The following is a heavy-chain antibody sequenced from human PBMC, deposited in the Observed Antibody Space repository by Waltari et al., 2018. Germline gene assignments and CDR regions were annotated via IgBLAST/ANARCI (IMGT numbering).Heavy chain of an antibody. CDR3: AREGSIVVVVAASAGAFNL. J-gene: IGHJ3*01. CDR2: IWYDGNNK. Sequence: QVQLVESGGGVVQPGRSLRLSCAASGFTFSSYGMHWVRQSPGKGLEWVAGIWYDGNNKDYAESGKGRFTISRDNSKNTLYLQMNSLRAEDTAVYYCAREGSIVVVVAASAGAFNLWGQGTMVTVSS. V-gene: IGHV3-33*01. D-gene: IGHD2-15*01. CDR1: GFTFSSYG.